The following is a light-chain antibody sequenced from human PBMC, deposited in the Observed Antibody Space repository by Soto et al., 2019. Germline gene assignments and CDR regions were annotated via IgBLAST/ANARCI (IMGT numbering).Light chain of an antibody. CDR1: QSVSSN. CDR3: QQYKNWPPLT. Sequence: EIVMTQSPATLSVSPGERATLSCRASQSVSSNLAWYQQKPGQAPRLLIYGAFTRATGIPARFSGSGSGTEFTLTLSSLQSEDFAVYDCQQYKNWPPLTFGGGTKVEIK. V-gene: IGKV3-15*01. J-gene: IGKJ4*01. CDR2: GAF.